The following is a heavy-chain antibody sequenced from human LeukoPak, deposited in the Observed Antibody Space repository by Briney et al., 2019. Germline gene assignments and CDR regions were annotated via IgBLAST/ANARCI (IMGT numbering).Heavy chain of an antibody. CDR3: AREVYELRAKYYFDY. J-gene: IGHJ4*02. CDR2: IYYSGST. Sequence: PSETLSLTCTVSGGSISSGGYYWSWIRQHPGKGLEWIGYIYYSGSTYYNPSLKRRVTISVDTSKNQFSLKLSSVTAADTAVYYCAREVYELRAKYYFDYWGQGTLVTVSS. CDR1: GGSISSGGYY. V-gene: IGHV4-31*03. D-gene: IGHD1-26*01.